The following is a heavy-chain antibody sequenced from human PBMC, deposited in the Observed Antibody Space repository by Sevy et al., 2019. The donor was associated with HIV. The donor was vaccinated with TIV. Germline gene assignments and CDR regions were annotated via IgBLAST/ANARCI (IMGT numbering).Heavy chain of an antibody. J-gene: IGHJ4*02. CDR2: IRYDGSNK. CDR3: AKAYCSSTSCYMVSDY. CDR1: GFTFSSYG. D-gene: IGHD2-2*02. Sequence: GGSLRLSCAASGFTFSSYGMHWVRQAPGKGLEWVAFIRYDGSNKYYADSVKGRFTISRDNSKNTLYLQMNSLRAEDTAAYYCAKAYCSSTSCYMVSDYWGQGTLVTVSS. V-gene: IGHV3-30*02.